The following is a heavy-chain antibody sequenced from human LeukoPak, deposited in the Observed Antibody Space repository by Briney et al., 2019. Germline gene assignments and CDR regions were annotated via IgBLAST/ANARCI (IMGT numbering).Heavy chain of an antibody. CDR3: ARGHPTYYFDY. V-gene: IGHV4-38-2*02. Sequence: SETLSLTCTVSGYSISSGYYWGWIRQSPGKGLEWIASIYHSGNTYYNPSLKSRVTISVDTSKNQFSLKLSSVTAADTAVYYCARGHPTYYFDYWGQGTLVTVSS. CDR1: GYSISSGYY. CDR2: IYHSGNT. J-gene: IGHJ4*02.